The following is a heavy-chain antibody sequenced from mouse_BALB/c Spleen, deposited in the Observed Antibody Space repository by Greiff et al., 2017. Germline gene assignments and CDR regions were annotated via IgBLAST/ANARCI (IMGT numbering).Heavy chain of an antibody. D-gene: IGHD2-3*01. V-gene: IGHV2-9*02. J-gene: IGHJ2*01. CDR1: GFSLTSYG. CDR3: ARDHDGYYVVPDY. CDR2: IWAGGST. Sequence: VKLQESGPGLVAPSQSLSITCTVSGFSLTSYGVHWVRQPPGKGLEWLGVIWAGGSTNYNSALMSRLSISKDNSKSQVFLKMNSLQTDDTAMYYCARDHDGYYVVPDYWGQGTTLTVSS.